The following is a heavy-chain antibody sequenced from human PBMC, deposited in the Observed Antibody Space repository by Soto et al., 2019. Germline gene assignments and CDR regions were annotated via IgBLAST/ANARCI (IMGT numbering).Heavy chain of an antibody. V-gene: IGHV4-34*01. CDR3: ARGMNTVTTFSFYYYGLAV. CDR2: INHSGST. J-gene: IGHJ6*02. Sequence: PSETLSLTCAVYGGSFSGYYWSWIRQPPGKGLEWMGEINHSGSTNYNPSLKSRGTISVDTSKNQFSLKLSSVTAADTAVYYCARGMNTVTTFSFYYYGLAVSGQGTTVPVSS. CDR1: GGSFSGYY. D-gene: IGHD4-17*01.